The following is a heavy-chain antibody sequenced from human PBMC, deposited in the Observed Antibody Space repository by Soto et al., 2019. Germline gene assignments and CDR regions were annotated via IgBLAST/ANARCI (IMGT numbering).Heavy chain of an antibody. V-gene: IGHV1-69*01. D-gene: IGHD6-13*01. Sequence: QVQLVQSGSEVKMPGSSVKVSCKTSGGTFSRHAINWVRQAPGQGLEWMGGIIPLFGTTNYAQKCKGRVTINADESTSTAYMELRSLTSEAAAVYYCSRAAIHGSSWYFWFDTWGQGTLVTVSS. CDR2: IIPLFGTT. J-gene: IGHJ5*02. CDR1: GGTFSRHA. CDR3: SRAAIHGSSWYFWFDT.